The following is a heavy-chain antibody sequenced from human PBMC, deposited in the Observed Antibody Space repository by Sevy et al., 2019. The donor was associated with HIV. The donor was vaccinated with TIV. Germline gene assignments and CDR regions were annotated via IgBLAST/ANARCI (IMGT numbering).Heavy chain of an antibody. CDR1: GYSIRNGYY. V-gene: IGHV4-38-2*02. D-gene: IGHD6-6*01. J-gene: IGHJ4*02. CDR3: ARDRKYPLYYFDY. Sequence: SETLSLTCTVSGYSIRNGYYWAWIRQPPGKGLEWIGSIHHSGITHYNPSLKSRVIISVDTSKNQVSLELSSVTAADTAMSYCARDRKYPLYYFDYWRQGILVSVSS. CDR2: IHHSGIT.